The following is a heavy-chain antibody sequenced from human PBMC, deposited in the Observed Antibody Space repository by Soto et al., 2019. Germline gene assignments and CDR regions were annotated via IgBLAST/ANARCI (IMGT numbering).Heavy chain of an antibody. CDR2: LYSGGST. CDR3: TRGPPVKWSLAYFQD. V-gene: IGHV3-53*04. CDR1: GFTFSSYA. J-gene: IGHJ1*01. Sequence: HPGGSLRLSCAASGFTFSSYAMSWVRQAPGKGLEWVSVLYSGGSTYYADSVKGRFTISRHNSKNTLYLQMNSLTPEDTAIYYCTRGPPVKWSLAYFQDCGQGTLVTVSS. D-gene: IGHD1-26*01.